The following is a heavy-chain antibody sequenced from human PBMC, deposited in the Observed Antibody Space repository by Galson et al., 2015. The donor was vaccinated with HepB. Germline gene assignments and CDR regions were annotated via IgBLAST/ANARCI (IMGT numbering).Heavy chain of an antibody. CDR2: INAGNGNT. CDR1: GYTFTSYA. D-gene: IGHD4-17*01. J-gene: IGHJ5*02. Sequence: SVKVSCKASGYTFTSYAMHWVRQAPGQRLEWMGWINAGNGNTKYSQKFQGRVTITRDTSASTAYMELSSLRSEDTAVYYCARGRGWATVTTGLNWFDPWGQGTLVTVSS. CDR3: ARGRGWATVTTGLNWFDP. V-gene: IGHV1-3*01.